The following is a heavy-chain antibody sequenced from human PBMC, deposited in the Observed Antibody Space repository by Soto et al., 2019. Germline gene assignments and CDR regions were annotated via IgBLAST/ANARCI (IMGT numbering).Heavy chain of an antibody. J-gene: IGHJ3*02. V-gene: IGHV1-3*03. CDR3: ARYGATDRCNEGFDI. Sequence: QVQLVQTGAEVKTPGASVRLSCKAYVYTFINYPIHWVRQAPGRRVEWVAWINVGNGDTKYSQQLQGRVTLTRDTSASTAYMELSGLRSDDLAVYYCARYGATDRCNEGFDIWGQGTMVTVSS. CDR2: INVGNGDT. D-gene: IGHD3-10*01. CDR1: VYTFINYP.